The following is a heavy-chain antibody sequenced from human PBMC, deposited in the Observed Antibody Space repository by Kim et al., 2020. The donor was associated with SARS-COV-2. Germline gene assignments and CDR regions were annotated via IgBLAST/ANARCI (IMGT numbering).Heavy chain of an antibody. CDR2: IWYDGSNK. D-gene: IGHD1-26*01. V-gene: IGHV3-33*01. CDR3: ARGEIVGATTWSEYFQH. Sequence: GGSLRLSCAASGFTFSSYGMHWVRQAPGKGLEWVAVIWYDGSNKYYADSVKGRFTISRDNSKNTLYLQMNSLRAEDTAVYYCARGEIVGATTWSEYFQHWGQGTLVTVSS. CDR1: GFTFSSYG. J-gene: IGHJ1*01.